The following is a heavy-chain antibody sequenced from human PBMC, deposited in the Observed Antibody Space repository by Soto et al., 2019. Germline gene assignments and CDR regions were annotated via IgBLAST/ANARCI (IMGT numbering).Heavy chain of an antibody. CDR2: IYYSGST. CDR3: ARHGGDIAVAGPDY. CDR1: GGSFSGYY. Sequence: PSETLSLTCAVYGGSFSGYYWSWIRQPPGKGLEWIGSIYYSGSTYYNPSLKSRVTISVDTSKNQFSLKLSSVTAADTAVYYCARHGGDIAVAGPDYWGQGTLVTVSS. D-gene: IGHD6-19*01. V-gene: IGHV4-34*01. J-gene: IGHJ4*02.